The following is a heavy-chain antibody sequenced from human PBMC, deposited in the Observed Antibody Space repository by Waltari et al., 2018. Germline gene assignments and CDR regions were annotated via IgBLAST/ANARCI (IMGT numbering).Heavy chain of an antibody. Sequence: QVQLQQWGAGLLKPSETLSLTCAVYGGSFSGYYWSWLRQPPGKGLGWIGEINHSGSTNYNPSLKSRVTISVDTSKNQFSLKLSSVTAADTAVYYCARGQGYDFWSGYFYYYYGMDVWGQGTTVTVSS. J-gene: IGHJ6*02. CDR3: ARGQGYDFWSGYFYYYYGMDV. CDR1: GGSFSGYY. CDR2: INHSGST. D-gene: IGHD3-3*01. V-gene: IGHV4-34*01.